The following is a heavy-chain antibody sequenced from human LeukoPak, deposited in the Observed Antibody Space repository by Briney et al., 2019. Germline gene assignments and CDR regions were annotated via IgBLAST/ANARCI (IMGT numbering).Heavy chain of an antibody. Sequence: ASVKVSCKPSGYSFTTHSIHWVRQVPGHDLEWMGLIDPSVGSTTLAQKFQGRVTMTRDTSTSTVYMEVSSLGFEDTAVYYCARGETYGSWKNVHFHYHMDVWGAGTMVIVSS. D-gene: IGHD3-10*01. CDR2: IDPSVGST. CDR3: ARGETYGSWKNVHFHYHMDV. CDR1: GYSFTTHS. V-gene: IGHV1-46*01. J-gene: IGHJ6*03.